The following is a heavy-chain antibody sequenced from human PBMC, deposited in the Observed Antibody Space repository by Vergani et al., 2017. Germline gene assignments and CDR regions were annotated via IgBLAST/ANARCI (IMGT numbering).Heavy chain of an antibody. CDR3: VRVNTETNGHLYYYYYMDV. Sequence: QVQLQQWGGGLLKPSETLSLTCVVNGESFTSYHWTWIRQSPGEGLEWVGDIDHTGRPDYNPSLKSRLTMSVDKSRNQFSLTLNSVTATDTAIYFCVRVNTETNGHLYYYYYMDVWGQGTAVTVS. CDR1: GESFTSYH. J-gene: IGHJ6*03. V-gene: IGHV4-34*01. D-gene: IGHD4-11*01. CDR2: IDHTGRP.